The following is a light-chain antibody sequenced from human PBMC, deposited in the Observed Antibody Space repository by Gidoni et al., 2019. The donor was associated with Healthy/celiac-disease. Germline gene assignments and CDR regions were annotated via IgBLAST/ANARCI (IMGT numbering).Light chain of an antibody. Sequence: ILMTQSPATLSVSPRERATLSCRASQSVSSNLAWYQQKPGQAPRLLIYGASTRATGIPARFSGSGSGTEFTLTISSLQSEDFAVYYCQQYNNWPPWTFGQGTKVEIK. J-gene: IGKJ1*01. V-gene: IGKV3-15*01. CDR3: QQYNNWPPWT. CDR1: QSVSSN. CDR2: GAS.